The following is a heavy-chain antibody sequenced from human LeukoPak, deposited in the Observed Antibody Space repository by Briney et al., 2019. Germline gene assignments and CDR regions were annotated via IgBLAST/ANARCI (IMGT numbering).Heavy chain of an antibody. Sequence: PSETLSLTCTVSGGSISSSSYYWGWIRQPPGKGLEWIGSIYYSGSTYYNPSLKSRVTISVDTSKNQFSLKLSSVTAADTAVYYCARGGYSYGSGFDYWGQGTLVTVSS. V-gene: IGHV4-39*07. CDR2: IYYSGST. CDR3: ARGGYSYGSGFDY. J-gene: IGHJ4*02. D-gene: IGHD5-18*01. CDR1: GGSISSSSYY.